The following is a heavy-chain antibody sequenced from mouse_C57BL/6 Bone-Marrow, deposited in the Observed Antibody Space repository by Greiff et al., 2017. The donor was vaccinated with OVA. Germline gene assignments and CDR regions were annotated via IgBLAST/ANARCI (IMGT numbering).Heavy chain of an antibody. CDR1: EYEFPSHD. D-gene: IGHD1-1*01. CDR3: ARSPSHYYYGSSSWYFDV. CDR2: INSDGGST. Sequence: EVMLVESGGGLVQPGESLKLSCESNEYEFPSHDMSWVRKTPEKRLELVAAINSDGGSTYYPDTMERRFIISRDNTKKTLYLQMSSLRSEDTALYYCARSPSHYYYGSSSWYFDVWGTGTTVTVSS. V-gene: IGHV5-2*01. J-gene: IGHJ1*03.